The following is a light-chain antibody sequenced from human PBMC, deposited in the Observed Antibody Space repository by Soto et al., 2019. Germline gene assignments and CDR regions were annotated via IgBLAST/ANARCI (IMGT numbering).Light chain of an antibody. Sequence: EIVMTQSPATLSVSPGERATLSCRASQSVSSNLAWYQQKPGQSPRLLIYGASTRATGIPARFSGSGSGTEFPLTISSLQSEDFAVYYCQQYNKWPPWTFGQGTKGEIK. J-gene: IGKJ1*01. CDR1: QSVSSN. CDR3: QQYNKWPPWT. V-gene: IGKV3-15*01. CDR2: GAS.